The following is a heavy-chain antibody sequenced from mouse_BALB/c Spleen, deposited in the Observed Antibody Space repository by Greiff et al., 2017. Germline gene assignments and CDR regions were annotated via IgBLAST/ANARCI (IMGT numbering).Heavy chain of an antibody. J-gene: IGHJ1*01. Sequence: EVKLVESGAELVKPGASVKLSCTASGFNIKDTYMHWVKQRPEQGLEWIGRIDPANGNTKYDPKFQGKATITADTSSNTAYLQLSSLTSEDTAVYYCARIYYYGSSLNWYFDVWGAGTTVTVSS. CDR2: IDPANGNT. V-gene: IGHV14-3*02. CDR1: GFNIKDTY. D-gene: IGHD1-1*01. CDR3: ARIYYYGSSLNWYFDV.